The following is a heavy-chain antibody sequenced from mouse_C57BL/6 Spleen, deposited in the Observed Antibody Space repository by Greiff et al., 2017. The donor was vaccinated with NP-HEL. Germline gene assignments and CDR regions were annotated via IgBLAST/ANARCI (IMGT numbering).Heavy chain of an antibody. CDR3: TNHWYGSRNFDY. V-gene: IGHV14-1*01. D-gene: IGHD1-1*01. CDR1: GFNIKDYY. CDR2: IDPEDVDT. Sequence: EVKLVESGAELVRPGASVKLSCTASGFNIKDYYMHWVKQRPEQGLEWIGRIDPEDVDTEYAPKFQGKATMTADTSSNTAYLQLSSLTSEDTAVYYSTNHWYGSRNFDYWGKGTTLTVSS. J-gene: IGHJ2*01.